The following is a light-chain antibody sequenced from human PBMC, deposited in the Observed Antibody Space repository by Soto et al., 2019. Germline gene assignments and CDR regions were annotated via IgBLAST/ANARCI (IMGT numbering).Light chain of an antibody. V-gene: IGLV2-14*01. CDR1: NNDVGGYHY. CDR2: EVT. CDR3: SSYTRSNTLV. Sequence: QSVLTQPASVSGSPGQSTTISCTGTNNDVGGYHYVSWYQHHPGKAPKLLIYEVTHRPSGVSNRFSGSKSDYTASLTISGLQADDEADYYCSSYTRSNTLVFGGGTKVTVL. J-gene: IGLJ2*01.